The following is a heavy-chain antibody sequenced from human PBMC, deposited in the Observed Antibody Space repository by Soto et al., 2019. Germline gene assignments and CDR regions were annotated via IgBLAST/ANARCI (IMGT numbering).Heavy chain of an antibody. CDR2: ISWNSGSI. D-gene: IGHD3-3*01. CDR3: AKDPLKNYYDFWSGYYTPGWFDP. V-gene: IGHV3-9*01. J-gene: IGHJ5*02. Sequence: GGSLRLSCAASGFTFDDYAMHWVRQAPGKGLEWVSGISWNSGSIGYADSVKGRFTISRDNAKNSLYLQMNSLRAEDTALYYCAKDPLKNYYDFWSGYYTPGWFDPWGQGTLVTVSS. CDR1: GFTFDDYA.